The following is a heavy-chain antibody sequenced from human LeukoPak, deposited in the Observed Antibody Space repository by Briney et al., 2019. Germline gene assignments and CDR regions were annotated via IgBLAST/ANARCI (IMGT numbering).Heavy chain of an antibody. D-gene: IGHD2-8*01. CDR2: IIPIFGTA. J-gene: IGHJ6*02. CDR1: GGTFSSYA. V-gene: IGHV1-69*13. CDR3: ARDGRVYAGYYYYYGMDV. Sequence: SVKVSCKASGGTFSSYAISWVRQAPGQGLEWMGGIIPIFGTANYAQKFQGRVTITADESTSTAYMELSSLRSEDTAVYYCARDGRVYAGYYYYYGMDVWGQGTTVTVSS.